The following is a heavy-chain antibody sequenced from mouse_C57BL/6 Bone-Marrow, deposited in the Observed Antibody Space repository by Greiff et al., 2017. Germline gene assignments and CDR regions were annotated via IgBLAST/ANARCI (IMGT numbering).Heavy chain of an antibody. J-gene: IGHJ2*01. Sequence: EVQLQQSGPELVKPGASVKISCKASGYTFTDYYMNWVKQSHGKSLEWIGDINPNNGGTSYNQQLKGKATLTVDKSSSTAYMELRSLTSEDSAVYYGARDYYGSSWYFDYWGQGTILTVSS. D-gene: IGHD1-1*01. CDR3: ARDYYGSSWYFDY. V-gene: IGHV1-26*01. CDR2: INPNNGGT. CDR1: GYTFTDYY.